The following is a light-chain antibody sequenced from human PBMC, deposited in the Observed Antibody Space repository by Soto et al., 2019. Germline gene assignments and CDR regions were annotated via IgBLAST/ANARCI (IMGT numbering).Light chain of an antibody. CDR3: SSYTSSNSVV. CDR2: DVS. J-gene: IGLJ2*01. CDR1: SSDVGGYNY. Sequence: QSVLTQPASVSGSPGQSITISCTGTSSDVGGYNYVSWYQQHPGKVPKLMIYDVSNRPSGVSNRFSGSKSGNTASLTISGLRAEDEADYYCSSYTSSNSVVFGGGTKLTVL. V-gene: IGLV2-14*01.